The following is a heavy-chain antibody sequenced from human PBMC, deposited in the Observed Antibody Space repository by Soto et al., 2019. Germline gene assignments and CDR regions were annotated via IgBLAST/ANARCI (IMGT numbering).Heavy chain of an antibody. Sequence: QVQLQESGPGLVKPSQTLSLTCTVSGGSISSGDYYWSWIRQPPGKGLEWIGYIYHSGSTYYNPSLKRRVIISVDTSKNQFSLKLNSVTAADTAVYYCASYDILTGSNWFDPWGQGTLVTVSS. CDR1: GGSISSGDYY. V-gene: IGHV4-30-4*01. D-gene: IGHD3-9*01. CDR2: IYHSGST. CDR3: ASYDILTGSNWFDP. J-gene: IGHJ5*02.